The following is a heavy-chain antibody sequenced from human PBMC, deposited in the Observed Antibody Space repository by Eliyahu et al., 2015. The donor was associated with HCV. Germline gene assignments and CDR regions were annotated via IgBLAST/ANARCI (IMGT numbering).Heavy chain of an antibody. J-gene: IGHJ4*02. D-gene: IGHD3-10*01. CDR3: VAPDDSGWGIG. CDR1: GFSFTFYH. V-gene: IGHV3-7*01. Sequence: EVQLVESGGGLVQPGGSLRLSCAASGFSFTFYHMSWVRQAPGKGLEWVANINQDGTVKYYVDSVRGRFTISRDNARDSLYLQMNSLRADDTAVYYCVAPDDSGWGIGWGQGTLVTVSS. CDR2: INQDGTVK.